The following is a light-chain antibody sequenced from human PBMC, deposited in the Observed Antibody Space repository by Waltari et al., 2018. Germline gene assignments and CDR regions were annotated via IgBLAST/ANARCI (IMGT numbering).Light chain of an antibody. J-gene: IGKJ1*01. CDR1: QSVGKN. V-gene: IGKV3-20*01. Sequence: EVVLTQSPGTLSLSPGERATLSCRASQSVGKNLAGYQQKPGQAPRLLIYHASTRSPGIPDRFSGSGSGTDFSLTISRLEPEDFAVYYCQKYDYLPATFGQGTKVEIK. CDR2: HAS. CDR3: QKYDYLPAT.